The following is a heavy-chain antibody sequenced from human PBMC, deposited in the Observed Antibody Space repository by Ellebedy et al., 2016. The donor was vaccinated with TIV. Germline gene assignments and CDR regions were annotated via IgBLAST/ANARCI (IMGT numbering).Heavy chain of an antibody. CDR2: VSGYNGNT. CDR3: ARDPGSWLTDY. Sequence: AASVKVSCKTSGYTFTTHGVSWVRQAPGQGLEWMGWVSGYNGNTQYAQKFQGRVTMTTDTSTTTAYMELRSLRSDDTAVYYCARDPGSWLTDYWGQGTLVTVSP. V-gene: IGHV1-18*04. D-gene: IGHD6-13*01. J-gene: IGHJ4*02. CDR1: GYTFTTHG.